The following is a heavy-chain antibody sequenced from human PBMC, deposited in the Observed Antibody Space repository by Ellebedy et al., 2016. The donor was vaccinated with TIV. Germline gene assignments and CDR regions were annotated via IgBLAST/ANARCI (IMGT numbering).Heavy chain of an antibody. CDR1: GFTVSSFW. J-gene: IGHJ6*02. D-gene: IGHD3-10*01. CDR3: AAGLMVRGVIALRGTRKYYYGMDV. V-gene: IGHV3-74*01. Sequence: GGSLRLSCEVAGFTVSSFWMHWVRQAPGKGPEWVARIDGDGSRTSYADFVRGRFTISKDTTRNTLHLQMSSLRSEDTAVYYCAAGLMVRGVIALRGTRKYYYGMDVWGQGTTVTVSS. CDR2: IDGDGSRT.